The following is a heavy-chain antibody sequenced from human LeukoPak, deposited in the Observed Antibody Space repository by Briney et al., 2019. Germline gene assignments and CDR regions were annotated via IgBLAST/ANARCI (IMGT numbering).Heavy chain of an antibody. V-gene: IGHV3-74*01. Sequence: LTGGSLRLSCAASGFTFTSYWMHWLRHAPGKGLVWVSRVNSGGSSTTYADSVKGRFTISRDNAKNTLYLQMNSLRAEDTAVYYCARGRYYGMDVWGQGTTVTVSS. CDR1: GFTFTSYW. CDR2: VNSGGSST. CDR3: ARGRYYGMDV. J-gene: IGHJ6*02.